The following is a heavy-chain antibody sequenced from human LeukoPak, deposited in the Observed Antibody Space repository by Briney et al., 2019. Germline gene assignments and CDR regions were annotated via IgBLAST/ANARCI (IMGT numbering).Heavy chain of an antibody. CDR2: IYASGNT. V-gene: IGHV4-61*02. J-gene: IGHJ3*02. CDR1: GGFITSDNYY. Sequence: TLSLTCTVSGGFITSDNYYWSWIRQPAGKGLEWIGRIYASGNTNYNPSLKSRITISVDTSKNQFSLKLSSVTAADTAVYYCARDFDSPMAFDIWGQGTMVSVSS. CDR3: ARDFDSPMAFDI. D-gene: IGHD3-9*01.